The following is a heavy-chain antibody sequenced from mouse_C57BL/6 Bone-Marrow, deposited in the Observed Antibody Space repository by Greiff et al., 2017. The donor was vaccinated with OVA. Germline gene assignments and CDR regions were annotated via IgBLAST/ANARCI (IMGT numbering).Heavy chain of an antibody. J-gene: IGHJ2*01. CDR2: IHPNSGST. CDR1: GYTFTSYW. CDR3: ARSFGSSYEDFDY. V-gene: IGHV1-64*01. D-gene: IGHD1-1*01. Sequence: VQLQQPGAELVKPGASVKLSCKASGYTFTSYWMHWVKQRPGQGLEWIGMIHPNSGSTNYNEKFKSKATLTVDKSSSTAYMQLSSLTSEDSAVYYCARSFGSSYEDFDYWGKGTTLTVSS.